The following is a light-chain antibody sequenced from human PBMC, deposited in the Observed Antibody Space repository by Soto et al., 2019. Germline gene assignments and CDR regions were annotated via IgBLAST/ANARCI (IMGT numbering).Light chain of an antibody. CDR2: DVS. J-gene: IGLJ1*01. CDR3: SSYTTSSTYV. CDR1: SSDVGGYNY. Sequence: QSVLTQPASVSGSPGQSITISCTGTSSDVGGYNYVSWYQQHPGKAPKLMIYDVSNRPSGVSNRFSGSKSGNTASLTISGLQAEDEADYSCSSYTTSSTYVFGTGTKVTAL. V-gene: IGLV2-14*01.